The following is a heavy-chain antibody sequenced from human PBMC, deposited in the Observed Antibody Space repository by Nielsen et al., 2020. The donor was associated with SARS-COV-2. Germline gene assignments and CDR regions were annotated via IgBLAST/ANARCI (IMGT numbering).Heavy chain of an antibody. V-gene: IGHV6-1*01. J-gene: IGHJ6*03. CDR3: ARARGAYGDYYYYYTDV. Sequence: WIRQSPSRGLEWLGRTYYRSKWYNDYAVSVKSRITINPDTSKNQFSLHLNSVTPEDTAVYYCARARGAYGDYYYYYTDVWGKGTTVTV. CDR2: TYYRSKWYN. D-gene: IGHD4-17*01.